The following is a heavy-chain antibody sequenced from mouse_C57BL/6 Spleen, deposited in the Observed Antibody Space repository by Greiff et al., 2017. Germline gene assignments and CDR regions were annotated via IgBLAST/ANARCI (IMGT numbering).Heavy chain of an antibody. V-gene: IGHV5-4*01. D-gene: IGHD1-1*01. Sequence: EVQLQESGGGLVKPGGSLKLSCAASGFTFSSYAMSWVRQTPEKRLAWVATISDGGSYTYYPDNGKGRFTISRDNATNNLYLQMSHLKSEDTAMYYCARDGNYCSSSKYFDVWGTGTTVTVSS. CDR1: GFTFSSYA. CDR3: ARDGNYCSSSKYFDV. J-gene: IGHJ1*03. CDR2: ISDGGSYT.